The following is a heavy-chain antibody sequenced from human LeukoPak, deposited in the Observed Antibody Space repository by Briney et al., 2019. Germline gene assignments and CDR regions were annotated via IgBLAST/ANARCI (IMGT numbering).Heavy chain of an antibody. CDR2: IYYSGST. Sequence: SETLSLTCTVSGDSISNYYWNWIRQPPGKGLEWIGYIYYSGSTNYNPSLKSRVTISVDTSKNQFSLKVSSVTAADTAVYYCVRFRTSYLGLIDPWGQGTLVTVSS. CDR1: GDSISNYY. V-gene: IGHV4-59*12. D-gene: IGHD6-6*01. J-gene: IGHJ5*02. CDR3: VRFRTSYLGLIDP.